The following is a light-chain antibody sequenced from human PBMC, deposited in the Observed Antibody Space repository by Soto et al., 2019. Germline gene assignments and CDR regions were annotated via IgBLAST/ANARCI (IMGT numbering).Light chain of an antibody. CDR2: WAS. J-gene: IGKJ2*01. CDR1: QSVLYSSNNKNY. Sequence: DIVMTQSPDSLAVSLGERATINCKSSQSVLYSSNNKNYLAWYQQKPGQPPKLLIYWASTREFGVPDRFSGSGSGTDFTLTISSLQAEDVAVYYCHQYYSAPYTFGQGTKLAIK. CDR3: HQYYSAPYT. V-gene: IGKV4-1*01.